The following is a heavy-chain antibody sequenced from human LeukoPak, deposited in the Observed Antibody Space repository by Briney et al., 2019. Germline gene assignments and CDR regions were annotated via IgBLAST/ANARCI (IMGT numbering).Heavy chain of an antibody. J-gene: IGHJ4*02. D-gene: IGHD5-24*01. Sequence: PGGSLRLSCAASGFTFSSNYMSWVRQAPGKGLEWVSVIYSGGSTYYADSVKGRFTISRDNSKNTLYLQMNSLRAEDTAVYYCARGPNRWLQLVSRPNPYYFDYWGQGTLVTVSS. CDR2: IYSGGST. V-gene: IGHV3-53*01. CDR1: GFTFSSNY. CDR3: ARGPNRWLQLVSRPNPYYFDY.